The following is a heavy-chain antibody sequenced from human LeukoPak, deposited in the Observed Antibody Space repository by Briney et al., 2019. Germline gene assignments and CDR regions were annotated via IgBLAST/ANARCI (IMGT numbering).Heavy chain of an antibody. CDR2: IKQDGSEK. V-gene: IGHV3-7*01. D-gene: IGHD3-22*01. J-gene: IGHJ6*03. CDR1: GFTFSSYW. Sequence: GGSLRVSCAHSGFTFSSYWMSWVGQAPGKGREGVANIKQDGSEKYYVDSAKGRFTISRDNPKNSLYLQMNSLRAEDTAVYYCARDPGYYDSSGSYYYYMDVWGKGTTVTVSS. CDR3: ARDPGYYDSSGSYYYYMDV.